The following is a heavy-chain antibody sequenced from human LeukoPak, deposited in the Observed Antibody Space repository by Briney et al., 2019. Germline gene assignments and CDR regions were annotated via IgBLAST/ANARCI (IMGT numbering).Heavy chain of an antibody. Sequence: GGSLRLSCAASGFTFSSYSMNWVCETPEKGLEWVSSISSSSSYIYYADSVKGRFTISRDNAKNSLYLQMNSLRAEDTAIYYCVREDNAFNIWGQGTLVTVSS. CDR3: VREDNAFNI. CDR2: ISSSSSYI. V-gene: IGHV3-21*01. CDR1: GFTFSSYS. J-gene: IGHJ3*02.